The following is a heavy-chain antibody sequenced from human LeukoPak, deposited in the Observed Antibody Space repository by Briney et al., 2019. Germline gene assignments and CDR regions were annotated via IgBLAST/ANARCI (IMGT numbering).Heavy chain of an antibody. J-gene: IGHJ6*03. CDR3: ARVVLRFPLGNYYYYMDV. V-gene: IGHV4-4*07. Sequence: SETLSLTCTVSGGSISGYYWSWIRQSAGKGLEWIGRIYSSGSTNYNPSLKSRATMSVDTSKNHFSLNLSSVTAADTAVYYCARVVLRFPLGNYYYYMDVWGKGTTVTVSS. CDR1: GGSISGYY. D-gene: IGHD3-3*01. CDR2: IYSSGST.